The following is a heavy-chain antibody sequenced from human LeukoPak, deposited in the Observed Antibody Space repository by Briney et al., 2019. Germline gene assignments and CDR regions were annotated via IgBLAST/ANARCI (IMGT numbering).Heavy chain of an antibody. Sequence: SETLSLTCTVSGGSISSYYWSWIRQPPGKGLEWIGYIYYSGSTNYNPSLKSRVTISVDTSKNQFSLKLSSVTAADTAVYYCARVLKWAADYDTLTGEGNDAFDIWGQGTMVTVSS. J-gene: IGHJ3*02. D-gene: IGHD3-9*01. CDR2: IYYSGST. CDR3: ARVLKWAADYDTLTGEGNDAFDI. CDR1: GGSISSYY. V-gene: IGHV4-59*08.